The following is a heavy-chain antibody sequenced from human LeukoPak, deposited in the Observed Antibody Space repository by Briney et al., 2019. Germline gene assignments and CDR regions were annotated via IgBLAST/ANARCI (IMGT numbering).Heavy chain of an antibody. Sequence: NSSETLSLTCTVSGVSISSYYWSWIRQPPGRGLEWIGYIYYSGSTNYNPSLKSRVTISVDTSKNQFSLKVSSVTAADTAVYYCARLVGATEAFDIWGQGTMVTVSS. CDR1: GVSISSYY. CDR2: IYYSGST. CDR3: ARLVGATEAFDI. J-gene: IGHJ3*02. D-gene: IGHD1-26*01. V-gene: IGHV4-59*01.